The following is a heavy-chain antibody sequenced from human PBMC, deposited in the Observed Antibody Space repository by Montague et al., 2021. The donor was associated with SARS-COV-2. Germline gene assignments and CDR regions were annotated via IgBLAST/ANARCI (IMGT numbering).Heavy chain of an antibody. CDR1: GFTFTISA. J-gene: IGHJ4*02. D-gene: IGHD3-16*01. CDR2: IIGSGRNT. Sequence: SRSLSCDASGFTFTISAMSWVRQAPGKGLEWVATIIGSGRNTFYGDSVKGRLTISRDNSKNMVFLQMNSLRAEDTAIYYCAKRGEFDFWGRGTLVTVSS. V-gene: IGHV3-23*01. CDR3: AKRGEFDF.